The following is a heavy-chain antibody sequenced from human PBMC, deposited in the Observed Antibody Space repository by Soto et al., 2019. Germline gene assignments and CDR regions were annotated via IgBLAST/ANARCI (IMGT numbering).Heavy chain of an antibody. CDR1: SVSNAW. D-gene: IGHD4-17*01. CDR3: TTFPHYYGDYLG. Sequence: SVSNAWMNWVRQAPGKGLEWVGRIKSKTDGGTTDYAAPVKGRFTISRDDSKNTLYLQMNSLKTEDTAAYYCTTFPHYYGDYLGWGQGTLVTVSS. CDR2: IKSKTDGGTT. J-gene: IGHJ4*02. V-gene: IGHV3-15*07.